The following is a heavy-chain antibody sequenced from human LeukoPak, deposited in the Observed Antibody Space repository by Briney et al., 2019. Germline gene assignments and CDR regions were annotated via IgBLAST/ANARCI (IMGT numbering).Heavy chain of an antibody. CDR2: INHSGST. D-gene: IGHD3-10*01. Sequence: SETLSLTCAVSGGSISSSNYWSWIRQPPEKGLEWIGEINHSGSTNYNPSLKSRVTISVDTSKNQFSLKLSSVTAADTAVYYCARQRMGCYFGSGSYCSNFDYWGQGTLVTVSS. CDR3: ARQRMGCYFGSGSYCSNFDY. V-gene: IGHV4-4*02. J-gene: IGHJ4*02. CDR1: GGSISSSNY.